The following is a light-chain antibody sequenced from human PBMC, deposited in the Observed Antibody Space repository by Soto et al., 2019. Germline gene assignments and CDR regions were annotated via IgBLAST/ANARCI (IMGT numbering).Light chain of an antibody. Sequence: EIVMTQSPATLSVSPGERATLSCRASQSVSSNLAWYQQKPGQPPRLLIYGASTRATGIPARFSGSGSGTQFTLTLSSLQSEDFAVYYCQHYNIWPCTFGQGTKVESK. J-gene: IGKJ1*01. CDR1: QSVSSN. CDR2: GAS. CDR3: QHYNIWPCT. V-gene: IGKV3-15*01.